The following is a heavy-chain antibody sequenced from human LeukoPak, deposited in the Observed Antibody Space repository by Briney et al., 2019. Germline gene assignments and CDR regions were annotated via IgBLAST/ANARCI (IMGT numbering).Heavy chain of an antibody. CDR2: FDPGAGEI. D-gene: IGHD3-10*01. J-gene: IGHJ4*02. Sequence: ASVKVSCKVSGDTLSELTMHWVRQAPGKGLEWMGGFDPGAGEILYAQQFQGRVTMTEDTSTDTAYMELISLRSEDSGVYFCAAGGIYSLLHYWGQGTLVTVSS. V-gene: IGHV1-24*01. CDR3: AAGGIYSLLHY. CDR1: GDTLSELT.